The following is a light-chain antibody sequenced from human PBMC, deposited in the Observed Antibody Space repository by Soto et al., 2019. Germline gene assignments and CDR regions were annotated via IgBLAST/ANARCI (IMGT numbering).Light chain of an antibody. Sequence: ENVLTQSPGTLSSSPGERATLSCRASQSVRNNYLAWYQKKPGQAPRLLIFGASIRATGIPDRFSGSGSGTDFTLTISRLEPEDFAVFYCHQYDGAPHTVGQGTKVDSK. CDR3: HQYDGAPHT. J-gene: IGKJ2*01. CDR1: QSVRNNY. CDR2: GAS. V-gene: IGKV3-20*01.